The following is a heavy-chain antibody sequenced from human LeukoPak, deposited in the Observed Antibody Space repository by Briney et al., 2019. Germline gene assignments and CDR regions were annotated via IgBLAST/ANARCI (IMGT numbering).Heavy chain of an antibody. CDR2: ISSSSSYI. Sequence: GGSLRLSCAASGFTFSSYSMNWVRQAPGKGLEWVSSISSSSSYIYYADSVKGRFTISRDNAKNSLYLQMYSLRAEDTAVYHCARVTMVRGVMTVHFDYWGQGTLVTASS. V-gene: IGHV3-21*01. CDR3: ARVTMVRGVMTVHFDY. D-gene: IGHD3-10*01. J-gene: IGHJ4*02. CDR1: GFTFSSYS.